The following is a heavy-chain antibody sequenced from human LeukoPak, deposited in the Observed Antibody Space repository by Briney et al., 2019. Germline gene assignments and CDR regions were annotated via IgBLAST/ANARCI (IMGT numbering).Heavy chain of an antibody. V-gene: IGHV4-61*01. CDR3: ARDNRDDFWSGYYSYFDY. J-gene: IGHJ4*02. CDR1: GGSVSSGSYY. CDR2: IYYSGST. Sequence: SETLSLTCTVSGGSVSSGSYYWSWIRQPPGKGLEWIGYIYYSGSTNYNPSLKSRVTISVDTSKNQFSLKLSSVTAADTAVYYCARDNRDDFWSGYYSYFDYWGQGTLVTVSS. D-gene: IGHD3-3*01.